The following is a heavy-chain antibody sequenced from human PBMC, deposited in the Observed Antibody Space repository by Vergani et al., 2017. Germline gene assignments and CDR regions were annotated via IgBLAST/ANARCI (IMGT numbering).Heavy chain of an antibody. D-gene: IGHD3-3*01. CDR3: ARGPTIFGVVTYFDY. Sequence: QVQLVQSGAEVKKPRSSVKVSCKASGGTFSSYAISWVRQAPGQGLEWMEGIIPIFGTANYAQKFQGRVTITADESTSTAYMELSSLRSEDTAVYYCARGPTIFGVVTYFDYWGQGTLVTVSS. CDR1: GGTFSSYA. CDR2: IIPIFGTA. J-gene: IGHJ4*02. V-gene: IGHV1-69*01.